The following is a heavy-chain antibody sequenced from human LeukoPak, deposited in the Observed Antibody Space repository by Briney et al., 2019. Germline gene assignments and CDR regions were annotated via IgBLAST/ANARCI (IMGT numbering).Heavy chain of an antibody. D-gene: IGHD2/OR15-2a*01. CDR3: ARGNYYYYMDV. CDR2: IYTSGST. V-gene: IGHV4-61*02. CDR1: GGSISSGSYY. J-gene: IGHJ6*03. Sequence: PSQTLSLTCTVSGGSISSGSYYWSWIRQPAGKGLEWIGRIYTSGSTNYNPSLKSRVTISVDTSKNQFSLKLSSVTAADTAVYYCARGNYYYYMDVWGKGTTVTASS.